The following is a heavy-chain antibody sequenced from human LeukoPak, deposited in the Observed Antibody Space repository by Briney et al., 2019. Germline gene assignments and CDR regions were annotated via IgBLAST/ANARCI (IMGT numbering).Heavy chain of an antibody. CDR3: ARGGDAYRTGY. CDR2: IKSSGNT. Sequence: SETLSLTCTVPGGAISSGDSYWSWIRQHPGKGLEWIGYIKSSGNTYYNPSLKSRLSISADTSKNQFSLRLSSVTVADTAVYYCARGGDAYRTGYWGQGTLVTVSS. CDR1: GGAISSGDSY. V-gene: IGHV4-31*03. J-gene: IGHJ4*02. D-gene: IGHD5-24*01.